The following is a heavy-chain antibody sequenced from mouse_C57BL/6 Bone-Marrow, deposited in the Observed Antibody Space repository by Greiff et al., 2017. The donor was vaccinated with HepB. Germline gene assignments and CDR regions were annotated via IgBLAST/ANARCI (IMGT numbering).Heavy chain of an antibody. CDR1: GYTFTSYW. D-gene: IGHD2-1*01. CDR2: IDPSDSYT. Sequence: VKLMESGAELVKPGASVKLSCKASGYTFTSYWMQWVKQRPGQGLEWIGEIDPSDSYTNYNQKFKGKATLTVDTSSSTAYMQLSSLTSEDSAVYYCARRIYSTNLYYFDYWGQGTTLTVSS. J-gene: IGHJ2*01. CDR3: ARRIYSTNLYYFDY. V-gene: IGHV1-50*01.